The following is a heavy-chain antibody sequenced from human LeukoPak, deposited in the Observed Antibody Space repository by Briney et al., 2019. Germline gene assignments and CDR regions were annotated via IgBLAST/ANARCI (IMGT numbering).Heavy chain of an antibody. Sequence: GESLKISCKGSGYRFTTYWIGWVRQMPGKGLEWMGIIYPDDSDTRYSPSFQGQVTISVDKSISTAYLQWRSLKASDTAIYYCARPITGAGTDLGYWGQGTLVTVSS. D-gene: IGHD6-13*01. CDR2: IYPDDSDT. J-gene: IGHJ4*02. V-gene: IGHV5-51*01. CDR1: GYRFTTYW. CDR3: ARPITGAGTDLGY.